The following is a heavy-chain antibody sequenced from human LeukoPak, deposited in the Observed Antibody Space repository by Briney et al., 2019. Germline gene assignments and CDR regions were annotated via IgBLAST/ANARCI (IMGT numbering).Heavy chain of an antibody. V-gene: IGHV4-30-2*01. D-gene: IGHD5-18*01. J-gene: IGHJ5*01. CDR1: GGSISSGGYS. CDR2: IYHSGST. Sequence: TLSLTCAVSGGSISSGGYSWSWIRQPPGSGLEWIGYIYHSGSTYYNPSLESRVTISVDKSKNQFSLKLSSVTAADTAVYYCASRGYKFGYDSWGQGTLVTVSS. CDR3: ASRGYKFGYDS.